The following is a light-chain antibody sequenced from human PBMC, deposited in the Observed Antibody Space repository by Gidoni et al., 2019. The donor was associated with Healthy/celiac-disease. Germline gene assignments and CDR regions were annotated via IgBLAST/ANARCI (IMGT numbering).Light chain of an antibody. CDR3: QQLNSLIT. CDR2: AAA. J-gene: IGKJ5*01. V-gene: IGKV1-9*01. CDR1: QGISSY. Sequence: DIQLTQSPSFLSASVGDRVTITCRASQGISSYLAWYQQKPGKAPKLLIYAAATLQSGVPSRFSGIGSGTEFTLTISSLQPEDFATYSCQQLNSLITFGYGTRLE.